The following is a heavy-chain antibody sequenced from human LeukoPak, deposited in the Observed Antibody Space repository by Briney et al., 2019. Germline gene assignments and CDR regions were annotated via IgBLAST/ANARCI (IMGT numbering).Heavy chain of an antibody. J-gene: IGHJ3*02. CDR1: GFTFTKYW. CDR2: IKQDGSDK. CDR3: ARPIAAAVGAFDI. D-gene: IGHD6-13*01. Sequence: GGSLRLSCAASGFTFTKYWMTWVRQAPGKGLEWVGNIKQDGSDKNYMDSVKGRFTISRDNTKNSVYLQMSSLRAEDTAVYYCARPIAAAVGAFDIWGQGTMVTVSS. V-gene: IGHV3-7*01.